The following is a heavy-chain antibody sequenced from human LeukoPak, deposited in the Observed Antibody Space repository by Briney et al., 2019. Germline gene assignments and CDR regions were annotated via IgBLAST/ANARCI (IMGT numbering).Heavy chain of an antibody. J-gene: IGHJ3*02. CDR2: ISYDGSNK. V-gene: IGHV3-30*04. D-gene: IGHD6-19*01. CDR1: GFTFSSYA. CDR3: ARAYSSGWYNAFDI. Sequence: GGSLRLSCAASGFTFSSYAMNWVRQAPGKGLEWVAVISYDGSNKYYADSVKGRFTISRDNYKNTLDLQMNSLRAEDTAVYYCARAYSSGWYNAFDIWGQGTMVTVSS.